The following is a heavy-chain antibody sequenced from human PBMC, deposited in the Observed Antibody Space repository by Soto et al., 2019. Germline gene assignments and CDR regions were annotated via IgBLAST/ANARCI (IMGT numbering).Heavy chain of an antibody. CDR3: AKIRPRSTIYYYYGMDV. Sequence: LRLSCAASVFTFSSYGMHWVRQAPGKGLEWVAVISYEGGNKYYADSVKGRFTISRDNSKNTLFLQMNSLRAEDTAVYYCAKIRPRSTIYYYYGMDVWGQGTTVTVSS. CDR1: VFTFSSYG. CDR2: ISYEGGNK. D-gene: IGHD3-16*01. J-gene: IGHJ6*02. V-gene: IGHV3-30*18.